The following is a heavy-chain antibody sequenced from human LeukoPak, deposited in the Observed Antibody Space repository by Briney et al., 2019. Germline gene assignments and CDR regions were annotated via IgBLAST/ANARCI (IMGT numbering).Heavy chain of an antibody. D-gene: IGHD6-19*01. J-gene: IGHJ4*02. V-gene: IGHV3-48*03. Sequence: PGGSLRLSCAASGFSFSSYDMNWVRQAPGKGLEWVSFINSGGSNIKYADSVQGRFTISRDNGKNSLYLQMNSLRAEDTAVYYCARDSRAVAGISRWGQGTLVTVSS. CDR1: GFSFSSYD. CDR2: INSGGSNI. CDR3: ARDSRAVAGISR.